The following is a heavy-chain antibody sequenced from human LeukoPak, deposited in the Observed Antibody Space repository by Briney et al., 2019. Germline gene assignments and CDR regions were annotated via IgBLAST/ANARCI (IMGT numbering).Heavy chain of an antibody. V-gene: IGHV3-7*01. J-gene: IGHJ4*02. CDR1: GFTFSSYW. D-gene: IGHD3-10*01. CDR2: IKNDGSEE. CDR3: ARAIRGSAVDTGDR. Sequence: GGSLRLSCAASGFTFSSYWMRWVRQAPGKGLEGVANIKNDGSEEYYVDSVKGRFTISRDNAKNSLFLQMNSLTVENTAVYYCARAIRGSAVDTGDRWGQGTLVTVSS.